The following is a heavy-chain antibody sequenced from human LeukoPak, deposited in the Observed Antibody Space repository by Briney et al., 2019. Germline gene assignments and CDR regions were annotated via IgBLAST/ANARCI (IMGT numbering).Heavy chain of an antibody. Sequence: SETLSLTCAVYGGSFSNYYYSWIRQPPGKGLEWIGEINHSGSTNYNLSLKNRVTMSVDTSKNQFSLNLSSVTAADAAVYYCARGVGWPHTMTYYYYMDVWGKGTPVTVSS. CDR1: GGSFSNYY. D-gene: IGHD1-26*01. V-gene: IGHV4-34*01. CDR2: INHSGST. J-gene: IGHJ6*03. CDR3: ARGVGWPHTMTYYYYMDV.